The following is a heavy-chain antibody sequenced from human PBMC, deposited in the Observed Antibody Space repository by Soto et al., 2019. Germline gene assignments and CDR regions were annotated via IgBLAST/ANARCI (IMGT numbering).Heavy chain of an antibody. CDR2: LLRPGRST. D-gene: IGHD3-16*01. CDR3: AKDAIANDGIWLMDS. Sequence: GGSLRLSCAASGFMFSDYAMTWARQAPGKELEWVSGLLRPGRSTYYADSVKGRFTIAGDTSANTVYLQMDSLRAEDTAVYYCAKDAIANDGIWLMDSWGQGTVVTVSS. V-gene: IGHV3-23*01. CDR1: GFMFSDYA. J-gene: IGHJ5*02.